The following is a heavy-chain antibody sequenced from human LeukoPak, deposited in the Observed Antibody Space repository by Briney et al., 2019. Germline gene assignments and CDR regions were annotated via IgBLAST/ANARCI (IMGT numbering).Heavy chain of an antibody. D-gene: IGHD3-22*01. CDR2: ISWNSGSI. CDR1: GFTFDDYA. J-gene: IGHJ3*02. Sequence: GGSLRLSCAASGFTFDDYAMHWVRQAPGKGLEWVSGISWNSGSIGYADSVKGRFTISRDNAKNSLYLQMNSLRAEDTALYYCAKDITFGDSSGYDAFDIWGQGTMVTVSS. V-gene: IGHV3-9*01. CDR3: AKDITFGDSSGYDAFDI.